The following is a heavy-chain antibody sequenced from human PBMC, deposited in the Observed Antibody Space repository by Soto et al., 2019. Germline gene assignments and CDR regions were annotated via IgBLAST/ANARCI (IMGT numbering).Heavy chain of an antibody. J-gene: IGHJ6*02. CDR1: GASINSGGYY. CDR2: IYFSGST. Sequence: SETLSLTCTVSGASINSGGYYWSWIRQLPGKGLEWIGYIYFSGSTYYNPSLESRVTISLDTSQNQFSLQLNSVTPEDTAVYYCARDSYYYYGMDVWGQGATVTVSS. V-gene: IGHV4-31*03. CDR3: ARDSYYYYGMDV.